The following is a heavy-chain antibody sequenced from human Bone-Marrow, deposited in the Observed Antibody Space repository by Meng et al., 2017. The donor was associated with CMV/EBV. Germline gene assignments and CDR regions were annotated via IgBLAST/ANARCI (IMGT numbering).Heavy chain of an antibody. J-gene: IGHJ5*02. Sequence: GGSLRLSCKGSGYSFTSYWIGWVRQMPGKGLEWVGIIYPGDSDTRYSPSFQGQVTISADKSISTAYLQWSSLRASDSAMYYCARHGARAVAGTARFDPWGQGTLVTVSS. CDR1: GYSFTSYW. D-gene: IGHD6-19*01. CDR2: IYPGDSDT. CDR3: ARHGARAVAGTARFDP. V-gene: IGHV5-51*01.